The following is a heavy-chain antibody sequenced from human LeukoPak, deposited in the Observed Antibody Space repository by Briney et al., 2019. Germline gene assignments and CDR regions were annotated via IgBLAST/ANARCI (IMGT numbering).Heavy chain of an antibody. Sequence: GGSLRLSCAASGFTFSSYAMSWVRQAPGKGLEWVSAISGSGGSTYYADSVKGRFTISRDNSKNTLYLQMNSLRAEDTAVYYCAKDSDYDFWSGYFNYYYYMDVWGKGTTVTVSS. CDR1: GFTFSSYA. CDR2: ISGSGGST. CDR3: AKDSDYDFWSGYFNYYYYMDV. J-gene: IGHJ6*03. V-gene: IGHV3-23*01. D-gene: IGHD3-3*01.